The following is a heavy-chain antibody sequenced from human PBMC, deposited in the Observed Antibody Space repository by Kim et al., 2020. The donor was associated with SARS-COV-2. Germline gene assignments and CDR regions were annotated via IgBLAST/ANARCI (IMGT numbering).Heavy chain of an antibody. CDR3: AARSFYCSSTSCYSPFDY. V-gene: IGHV3-23*01. J-gene: IGHJ4*02. D-gene: IGHD2-2*01. Sequence: KGRFTIARDNSKNTLYLQMNSLRAEDAAVYYCAARSFYCSSTSCYSPFDYWGQGTLVTVSS.